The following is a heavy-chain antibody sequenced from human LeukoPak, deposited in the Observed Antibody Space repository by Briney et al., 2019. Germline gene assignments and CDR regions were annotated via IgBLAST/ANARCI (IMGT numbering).Heavy chain of an antibody. D-gene: IGHD6-6*01. CDR1: GGSISSSSYY. J-gene: IGHJ4*02. Sequence: SETLSLTCTVSGGSISSSSYYWGWIRQPPGKGLEWIGSIYYSGSAYYNPSLKSRVTISVDTSKNQFSLKLSSVTAADTAAYYCARLGSSSSIDYWGQGTLVTVSS. CDR2: IYYSGSA. CDR3: ARLGSSSSIDY. V-gene: IGHV4-39*01.